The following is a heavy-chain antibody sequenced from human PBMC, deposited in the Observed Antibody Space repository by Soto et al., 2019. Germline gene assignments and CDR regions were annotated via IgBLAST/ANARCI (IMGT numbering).Heavy chain of an antibody. CDR2: IYYSGST. CDR1: GGSISSGDYY. CDR3: ARVVAPNYYDSSGYYFDY. J-gene: IGHJ4*02. Sequence: QVQLQESDPGLVKPSQTLSLTCTVSGGSISSGDYYWSWIRQPPGKGLEWIGYIYYSGSTYYNPSLKSRVTISVDTSKNQFSLKLSSVTAADTAVYYCARVVAPNYYDSSGYYFDYWGQGTLVTVSS. V-gene: IGHV4-30-4*01. D-gene: IGHD3-22*01.